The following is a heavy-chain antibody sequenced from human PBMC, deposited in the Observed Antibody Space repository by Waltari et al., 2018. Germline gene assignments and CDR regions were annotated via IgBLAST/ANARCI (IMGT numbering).Heavy chain of an antibody. CDR3: VKRATVITSADWYFGA. V-gene: IGHV3-64D*06. CDR1: GFTFSSFS. Sequence: EVQLVESGGGVVQPGGSLRLSCSASGFTFSSFSMYWVRQIPGKGLENGSAIHCDESYRDYVDSVKGRFTISRDNSRNTLYLQMNSRRPEDTALYYCVKRATVITSADWYFGAWGRGTLVTVSS. CDR2: IHCDESYR. J-gene: IGHJ2*01. D-gene: IGHD4-17*01.